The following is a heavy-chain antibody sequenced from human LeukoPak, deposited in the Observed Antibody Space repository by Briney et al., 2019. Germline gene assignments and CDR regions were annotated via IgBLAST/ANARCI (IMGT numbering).Heavy chain of an antibody. J-gene: IGHJ5*02. D-gene: IGHD5-18*01. CDR3: AKDPKGIQGQNWSDP. Sequence: GGSLRLSCAASGFTFSSYAMSWVRQAPGKGLEWVSAISGSGGSTYYADSVKGRFTISRDNSKNTLYLQMNSLRAEDTAVYYCAKDPKGIQGQNWSDPWGKGPLVPVFS. CDR1: GFTFSSYA. V-gene: IGHV3-23*01. CDR2: ISGSGGST.